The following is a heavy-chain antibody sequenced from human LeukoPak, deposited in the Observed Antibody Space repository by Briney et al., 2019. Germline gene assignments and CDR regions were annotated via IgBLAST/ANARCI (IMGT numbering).Heavy chain of an antibody. CDR3: ATDLGSSRPNF. Sequence: PGGSLRLSCAASGFSFRTHWMSWVRQAPGKGLEWVANINQDGRKKFYVDSVEGRFTISRDDAKTSLFLQMNSLRVEDTAVYYCATDLGSSRPNFWGQGILVTVSS. J-gene: IGHJ4*02. V-gene: IGHV3-7*01. CDR1: GFSFRTHW. CDR2: INQDGRKK. D-gene: IGHD6-13*01.